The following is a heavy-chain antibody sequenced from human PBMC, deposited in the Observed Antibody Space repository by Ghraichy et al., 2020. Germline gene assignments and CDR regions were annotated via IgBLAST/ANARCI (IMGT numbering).Heavy chain of an antibody. Sequence: GGSLRLSCAASGFTFSDYYMSWIRQAPGKGLEWVSYISSSGSTIYYADSVKGRFTISRDNAKNSLYLQMNSLRAEDTAVYYCARVLSRAFWSGYHHNWFDPWGQGTLVTVSS. CDR2: ISSSGSTI. CDR1: GFTFSDYY. CDR3: ARVLSRAFWSGYHHNWFDP. J-gene: IGHJ5*02. D-gene: IGHD3-3*01. V-gene: IGHV3-11*01.